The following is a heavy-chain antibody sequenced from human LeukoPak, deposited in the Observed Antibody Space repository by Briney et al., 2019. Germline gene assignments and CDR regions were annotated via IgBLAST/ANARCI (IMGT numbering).Heavy chain of an antibody. CDR3: VKGDTVTSSFDY. D-gene: IGHD4-17*01. J-gene: IGHJ4*02. Sequence: GGSLRLSCAVSGFTFSNYAMSWVRQAPGKGLNWVSSISADGDRTYSADSVKGRFSISRDNSKNTLSLQLNSLRVEDTAVYYCVKGDTVTSSFDYWGQGTLITVSS. CDR2: ISADGDRT. CDR1: GFTFSNYA. V-gene: IGHV3-23*01.